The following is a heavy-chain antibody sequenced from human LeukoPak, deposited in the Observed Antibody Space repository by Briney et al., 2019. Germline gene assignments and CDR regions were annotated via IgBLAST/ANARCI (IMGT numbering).Heavy chain of an antibody. V-gene: IGHV4-4*07. CDR3: ARGPPPDFDY. Sequence: RSETLSLTCTVSGGSISTYYWSWIRQPAGKGLEWIGRIYTSGSTDYNPSLKSRVTMSVDTSKNQFSLKVNSVTAADTAVYYCARGPPPDFDYWGLGTLVTVSS. CDR2: IYTSGST. CDR1: GGSISTYY. J-gene: IGHJ4*02.